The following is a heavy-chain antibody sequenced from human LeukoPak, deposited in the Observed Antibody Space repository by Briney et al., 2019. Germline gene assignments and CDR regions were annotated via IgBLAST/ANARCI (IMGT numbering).Heavy chain of an antibody. J-gene: IGHJ4*02. V-gene: IGHV1-2*02. Sequence: ASVKVSCKASGYTFTGYYMHWVRQAPGQGLEWMGWINPNSGGTNYAQKFQGRVTMTRDTSIRTAYMELSRLRSDDTALYYCARDFTGLLPPSYYFDYWGQGTLVTVSS. CDR3: ARDFTGLLPPSYYFDY. CDR1: GYTFTGYY. D-gene: IGHD2-15*01. CDR2: INPNSGGT.